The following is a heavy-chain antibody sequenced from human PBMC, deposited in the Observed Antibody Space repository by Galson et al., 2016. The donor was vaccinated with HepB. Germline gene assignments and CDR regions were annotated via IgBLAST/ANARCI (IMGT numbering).Heavy chain of an antibody. Sequence: CAISGDSVSSHSAGWYWIRQSPSRGLEWLGRTYYRSKWHFDYAESVKSRITINPDTAKNQFSLQLNSVTPEDTAIYYCARSYLLGRGFGSWGQGTLVTVS. CDR3: ARSYLLGRGFGS. D-gene: IGHD7-27*01. V-gene: IGHV6-1*01. CDR1: GDSVSSHSAG. CDR2: TYYRSKWHF. J-gene: IGHJ4*02.